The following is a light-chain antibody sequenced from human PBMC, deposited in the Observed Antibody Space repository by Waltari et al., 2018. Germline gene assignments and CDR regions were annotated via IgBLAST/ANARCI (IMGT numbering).Light chain of an antibody. Sequence: SYELTQPPSVSVSPGQTASITCPGDKLGNKYGCWYQQKPGQSPVLVIYQDSTRPAGIPERFSGSISGNTATLTISGTQAMDEAYYYCQAWDSSTAVFGGGTKLTVL. J-gene: IGLJ2*01. CDR3: QAWDSSTAV. CDR1: KLGNKY. V-gene: IGLV3-1*01. CDR2: QDS.